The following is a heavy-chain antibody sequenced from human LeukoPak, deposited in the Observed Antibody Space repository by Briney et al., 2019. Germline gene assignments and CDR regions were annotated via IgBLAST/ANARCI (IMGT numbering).Heavy chain of an antibody. CDR2: ISGSGGST. D-gene: IGHD2-15*01. Sequence: GGSLRLSCAASGFTFSSYAMSWVRQAPGKGLEWVSAISGSGGSTYYADSVKGRFTIPRDNSKNTLYLQMNSLRAEDTAVYYCAKDLSGCSGGSCYSDFDYWGQGTLVTVSS. J-gene: IGHJ4*02. CDR1: GFTFSSYA. V-gene: IGHV3-23*01. CDR3: AKDLSGCSGGSCYSDFDY.